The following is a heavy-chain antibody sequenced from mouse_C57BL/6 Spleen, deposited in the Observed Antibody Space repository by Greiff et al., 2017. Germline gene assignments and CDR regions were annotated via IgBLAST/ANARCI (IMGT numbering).Heavy chain of an antibody. CDR2: INPSNGGP. CDR1: GYTFTSYW. CDR3: ARERDYYSNYVAMDY. V-gene: IGHV1-53*01. J-gene: IGHJ4*01. D-gene: IGHD2-5*01. Sequence: QVQLQQPGTELVKPGASVKLSCKASGYTFTSYWMHWVKQRPGQGLEWIGNINPSNGGPNYNEKFKSKATLTVDQSSSTAYMQLSSLTSEDSAVYYCARERDYYSNYVAMDYWGQGTSVTVSS.